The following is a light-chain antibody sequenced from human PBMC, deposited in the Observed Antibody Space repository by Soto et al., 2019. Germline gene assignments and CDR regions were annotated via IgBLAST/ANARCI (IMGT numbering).Light chain of an antibody. Sequence: DIQMTQSPSTLSASVGDRVTITCRASQDISNYLNWYQQKPGKAPKLLIYDASNLETGVPSRFSGSGSGTDFTFTISSLQPEDIATYYCQQYDNLLLTFGGGTKVDI. J-gene: IGKJ4*01. CDR2: DAS. V-gene: IGKV1-33*01. CDR3: QQYDNLLLT. CDR1: QDISNY.